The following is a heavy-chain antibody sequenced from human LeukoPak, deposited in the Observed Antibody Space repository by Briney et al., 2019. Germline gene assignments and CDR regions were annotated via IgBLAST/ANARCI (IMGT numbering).Heavy chain of an antibody. J-gene: IGHJ4*02. CDR1: GFTFDDYA. V-gene: IGHV3-9*01. CDR2: ISWDSGTI. CDR3: AKGSGLVIKGYYFDY. D-gene: IGHD3/OR15-3a*01. Sequence: SLRLSCAASGFTFDDYAMHWVRQAPGKGLEWVSGISWDSGTIGYADSVKGRFTISRDNAKNSLYLQMNSLRAEDTALYYCAKGSGLVIKGYYFDYWGQGILVTVSS.